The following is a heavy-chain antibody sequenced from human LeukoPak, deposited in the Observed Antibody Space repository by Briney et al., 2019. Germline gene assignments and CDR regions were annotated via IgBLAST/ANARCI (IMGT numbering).Heavy chain of an antibody. J-gene: IGHJ4*02. Sequence: GGSLRLSCAASGFIFGDYSMNWVRQPPGQGLEWISYIGIDSGNTKYADPVKGRLTLSAHNAKNSLYMQMNSLRVEATAVYYCARDHNFAFDNWGQGTLVTVSS. D-gene: IGHD5-24*01. CDR2: IGIDSGNT. CDR1: GFIFGDYS. V-gene: IGHV3-11*06. CDR3: ARDHNFAFDN.